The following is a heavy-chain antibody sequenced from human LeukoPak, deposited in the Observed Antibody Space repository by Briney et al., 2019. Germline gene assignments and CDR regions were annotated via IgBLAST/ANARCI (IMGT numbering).Heavy chain of an antibody. CDR2: ISGSGGST. CDR3: AKDRMVRGVIIDY. D-gene: IGHD3-10*01. V-gene: IGHV3-23*01. J-gene: IGHJ4*02. Sequence: GGSLRLSCAASGFTFSSYAMSWVRQAPGKGLEWVSAISGSGGSTYYADSVKGRFTISRDNSKNTLYLQTNSLRAEDTAVYYCAKDRMVRGVIIDYWGQGTLVTVSS. CDR1: GFTFSSYA.